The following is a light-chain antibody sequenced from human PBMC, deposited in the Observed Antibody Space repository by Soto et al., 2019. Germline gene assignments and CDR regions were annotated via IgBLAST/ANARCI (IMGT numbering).Light chain of an antibody. J-gene: IGLJ3*02. CDR2: DVT. CDR3: CSYAGSYNLGV. CDR1: SSDVGGYDF. V-gene: IGLV2-11*01. Sequence: QSALTQPRSVSGSPGQPVTISCTGTSSDVGGYDFVSWYQQHPGKAPKLIIHDVTKRPSGVPDRFSGSKSGNSASLTISGLQAEDEADYYCCSYAGSYNLGVFGGGTKLTVL.